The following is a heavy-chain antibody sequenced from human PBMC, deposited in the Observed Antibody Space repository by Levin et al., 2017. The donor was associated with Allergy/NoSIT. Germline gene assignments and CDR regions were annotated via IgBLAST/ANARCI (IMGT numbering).Heavy chain of an antibody. CDR3: AAGYRDLRGAFDL. CDR1: GFRVTNNY. D-gene: IGHD5-24*01. Sequence: PGGSLRLSCTASGFRVTNNYVNWVRQAPGKGLEWVSGIYSGETTHYADSVKGRFTIFRDQSKNTLYLQMNRLRVEDTAVYFCAAGYRDLRGAFDLWGQGTTVTVSS. J-gene: IGHJ3*01. CDR2: IYSGETT. V-gene: IGHV3-53*01.